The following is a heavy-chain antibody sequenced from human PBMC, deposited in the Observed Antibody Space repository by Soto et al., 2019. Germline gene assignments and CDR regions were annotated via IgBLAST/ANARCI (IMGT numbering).Heavy chain of an antibody. V-gene: IGHV4-30-4*01. CDR3: ARERWELPLDI. CDR1: GGSISSSDYS. J-gene: IGHJ3*02. D-gene: IGHD1-26*01. CDR2: IYFGGKT. Sequence: QVQLQESGPGLVKPSETLSLTCSVSGGSISSSDYSWNWIRQPPGKGLEWVGYIYFGGKTSYNPSLKGSVTMSVDTSKNQFSLRLGSVTAADTAVYYCARERWELPLDIWGNGTMVTVSS.